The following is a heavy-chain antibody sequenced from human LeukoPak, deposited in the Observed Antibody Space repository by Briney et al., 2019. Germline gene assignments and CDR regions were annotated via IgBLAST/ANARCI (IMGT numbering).Heavy chain of an antibody. CDR2: INHSGST. V-gene: IGHV4-34*01. Sequence: SETLSLTCAVYGGSFSGYYWSWIRQPPGKGLEWIGEINHSGSTNYNPSLKSRVTISVDTSKNQFSLKLSSVTAADTAVYYCARAVITLPPTYYFDYWGQGTLVTVSS. CDR3: ARAVITLPPTYYFDY. D-gene: IGHD3-22*01. J-gene: IGHJ4*02. CDR1: GGSFSGYY.